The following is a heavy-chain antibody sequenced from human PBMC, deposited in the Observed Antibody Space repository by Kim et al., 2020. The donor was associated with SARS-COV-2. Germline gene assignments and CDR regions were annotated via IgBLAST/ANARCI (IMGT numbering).Heavy chain of an antibody. D-gene: IGHD4-17*01. CDR3: AGERVSDYGGNFYYYCGMDV. CDR1: GFTFSSYS. J-gene: IGHJ6*02. CDR2: ISSSSSYI. V-gene: IGHV3-21*01. Sequence: GGSLRLSCAASGFTFSSYSMNWVRQAPGKGLEWVSSISSSSSYIYYADSVKGRFTISRDNAKNSLYLQMNSLRAEDTAVYYCAGERVSDYGGNFYYYCGMDVWGQGTTVTVSS.